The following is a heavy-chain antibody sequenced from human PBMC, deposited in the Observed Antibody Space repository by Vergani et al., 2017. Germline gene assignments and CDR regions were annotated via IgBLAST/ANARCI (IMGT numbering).Heavy chain of an antibody. J-gene: IGHJ6*02. CDR3: AKANPRNSGYDYLYYYHAMDV. D-gene: IGHD5-12*01. Sequence: EVQLLESGGDLVQPGGSLRLSCAASGFTFNHYAMNWVRQATGKGLEWVSGISGSGGSTYYAGSVKGRFTISRDSSKNTLYLQMNSLRAGDTAVYYCAKANPRNSGYDYLYYYHAMDVWGQGTTVTVSS. CDR1: GFTFNHYA. CDR2: ISGSGGST. V-gene: IGHV3-23*01.